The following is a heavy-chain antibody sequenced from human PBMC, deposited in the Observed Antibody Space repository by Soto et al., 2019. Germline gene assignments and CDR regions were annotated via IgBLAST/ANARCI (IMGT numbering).Heavy chain of an antibody. Sequence: QVQLVQSGAEVKKPGASVKVSCKASGYAFSSNYIHWVRQASGQGLEWMGVINPSNGRTTYAQNFQDRVTMTRDTSTSTVYLELRSLSSDDTAVYYCARRGFDYRGQGTPVTVSS. V-gene: IGHV1-46*01. CDR3: ARRGFDY. CDR1: GYAFSSNY. CDR2: INPSNGRT. J-gene: IGHJ4*02.